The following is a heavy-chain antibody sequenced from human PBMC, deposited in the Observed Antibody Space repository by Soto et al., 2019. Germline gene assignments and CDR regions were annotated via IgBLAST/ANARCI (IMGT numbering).Heavy chain of an antibody. Sequence: GGSLRLSCATSGFTFSNYAMVWVRQAPGKGLEWVSGITGGGDNTYYADSVQGRFTISRDNSKNSLLLQMDSLTAEDTAVYYCAKGGAWHTNGYWDRHFDYWGQGTLVTVSS. CDR2: ITGGGDNT. CDR1: GFTFSNYA. D-gene: IGHD2-8*01. J-gene: IGHJ4*02. CDR3: AKGGAWHTNGYWDRHFDY. V-gene: IGHV3-23*01.